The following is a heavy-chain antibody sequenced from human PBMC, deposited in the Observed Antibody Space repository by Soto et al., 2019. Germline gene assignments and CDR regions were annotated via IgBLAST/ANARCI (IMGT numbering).Heavy chain of an antibody. Sequence: SVKVSCKASGGTFSSYAISWVRQAPRQGLEWMGGIIPIFGTANYAQKFQGRVTITADESTSTAYMELSSLRSEDTAVYYCARAPGATETPFDYWGQGTLVTVSS. CDR1: GGTFSSYA. CDR2: IIPIFGTA. CDR3: ARAPGATETPFDY. J-gene: IGHJ4*02. D-gene: IGHD1-26*01. V-gene: IGHV1-69*13.